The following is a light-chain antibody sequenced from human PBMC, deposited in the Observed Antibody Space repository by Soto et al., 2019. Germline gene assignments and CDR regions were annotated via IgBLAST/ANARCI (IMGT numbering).Light chain of an antibody. J-gene: IGKJ4*01. CDR3: LQHNSYPLT. CDR2: DAS. V-gene: IGKV1-5*01. Sequence: DIQMTQSPSTLSASVGDRVTITCRASQSFNSRLAWYQQKPGKAPKLLIYDASNFESGVPSRFSGSGSGTEFTLTISSLQPDDFATYYCLQHNSYPLTFGGGTQVEI. CDR1: QSFNSR.